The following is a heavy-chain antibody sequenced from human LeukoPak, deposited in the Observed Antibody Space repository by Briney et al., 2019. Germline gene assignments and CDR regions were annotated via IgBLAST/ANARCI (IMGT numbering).Heavy chain of an antibody. CDR2: ISGSGGST. CDR3: AKDATIAARPCFDY. D-gene: IGHD6-6*01. J-gene: IGHJ4*02. V-gene: IGHV3-23*01. Sequence: GGSLRLSCAASGFTFSSYGMTWVRQAPGKGLEWVSAISGSGGSTYYADSVKGRFTISRDNSKNTVDLQMNSLRAEDTAVYYCAKDATIAARPCFDYWGQGTLVTVSS. CDR1: GFTFSSYG.